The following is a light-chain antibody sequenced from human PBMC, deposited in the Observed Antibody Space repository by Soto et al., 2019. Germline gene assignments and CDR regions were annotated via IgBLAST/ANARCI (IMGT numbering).Light chain of an antibody. J-gene: IGLJ1*01. CDR3: CSYTISSARYV. CDR1: SSDVGGYNY. Sequence: QSALTQPASVSGSPGQSITISCTGTSSDVGGYNYVSWYQLHPGKAPKLMIYDVTDRPSGVSNRFSGSKSGNTASLIISGLQAEDEADYYCCSYTISSARYVFGTGTKVTVL. CDR2: DVT. V-gene: IGLV2-14*03.